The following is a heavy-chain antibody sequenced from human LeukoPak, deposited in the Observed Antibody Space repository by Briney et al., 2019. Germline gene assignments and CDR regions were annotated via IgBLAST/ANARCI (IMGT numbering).Heavy chain of an antibody. CDR2: ISGSGGST. Sequence: GGSLRLSCAASGFTFSSYAMSWVRQAPGKGLEWVSAISGSGGSTYYADSVKGRFTISRDNAKNTLYLQMNSLRAEDTAVYYCARAGVRGYCTSTSCYRALDYWGQGTLVTVSS. CDR3: ARAGVRGYCTSTSCYRALDY. D-gene: IGHD2-2*01. J-gene: IGHJ4*02. V-gene: IGHV3-23*01. CDR1: GFTFSSYA.